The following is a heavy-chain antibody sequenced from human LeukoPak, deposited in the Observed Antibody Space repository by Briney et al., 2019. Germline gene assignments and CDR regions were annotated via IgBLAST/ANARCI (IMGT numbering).Heavy chain of an antibody. CDR2: MNPNSGNT. V-gene: IGHV1-8*01. J-gene: IGHJ4*02. CDR3: ARGRTRYYYDSSGNFDY. D-gene: IGHD3-22*01. CDR1: GYTFTSYD. Sequence: ASVKVSCKAFGYTFTSYDINWVRQATGQGLEWMGWMNPNSGNTGYAQKFQGRVTMTRNTSISTAYMELSSLRSEDTAVYYCARGRTRYYYDSSGNFDYWGQGTLVTVSS.